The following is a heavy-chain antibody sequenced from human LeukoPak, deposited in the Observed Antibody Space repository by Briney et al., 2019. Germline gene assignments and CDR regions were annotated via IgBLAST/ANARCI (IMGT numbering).Heavy chain of an antibody. CDR2: IYYSGST. V-gene: IGHV4-39*07. D-gene: IGHD2-21*02. Sequence: RASETLSLTCTVSGGSISSSSYYWGWIRQPPGKGLEWIGSIYYSGSTYYNPSLKSRVTISVDTSKNQFSLKLSSVTAADTAVYYCARVSHGTYCGGDCGAFDIWGQGTMVTVSS. CDR3: ARVSHGTYCGGDCGAFDI. J-gene: IGHJ3*02. CDR1: GGSISSSSYY.